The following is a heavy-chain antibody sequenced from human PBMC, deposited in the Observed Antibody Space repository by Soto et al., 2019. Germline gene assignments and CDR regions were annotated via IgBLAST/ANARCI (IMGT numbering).Heavy chain of an antibody. V-gene: IGHV4-39*02. J-gene: IGHJ4*02. Sequence: SETLSLTCTVSGGSISSGGYYWSWIRQHPGKGLEWIGAIYHSGTTYFNPSLKSRVTMSVDTSKNHFSLRLTSVAATDTAVYYCARGMNPQDYWGQGTLVTVSS. CDR1: GGSISSGGYY. CDR3: ARGMNPQDY. CDR2: IYHSGTT.